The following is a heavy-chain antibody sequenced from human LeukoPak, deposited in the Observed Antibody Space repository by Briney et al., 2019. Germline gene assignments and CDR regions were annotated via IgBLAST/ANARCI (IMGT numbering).Heavy chain of an antibody. Sequence: GGSLRLSCAASGFTLSSYSMNWVRQAPGKGLEWVSSISSSSSYIYYADSVKGRFTISRDNAKNSLYLQMNSLRDEDTAVYYCARDPYSGSYGDYYYYYMDVWGKGTTVTISS. CDR3: ARDPYSGSYGDYYYYYMDV. J-gene: IGHJ6*03. D-gene: IGHD1-26*01. CDR1: GFTLSSYS. CDR2: ISSSSSYI. V-gene: IGHV3-21*01.